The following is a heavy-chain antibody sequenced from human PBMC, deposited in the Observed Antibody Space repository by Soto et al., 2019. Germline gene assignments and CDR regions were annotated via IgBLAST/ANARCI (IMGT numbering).Heavy chain of an antibody. V-gene: IGHV4-34*01. Sequence: QVQLQQWGAGLLKPSETLSLTCAVYGGSFSGYYWSWIRQPPGKGLEWIGEINHSGSTNYNPSLKSRVTISVDTSKNQFSLKLSSVTAADTAVYYCARGLSEVRSSTSYLFDYWGQGTLVTVSS. D-gene: IGHD2-2*01. CDR3: ARGLSEVRSSTSYLFDY. CDR1: GGSFSGYY. CDR2: INHSGST. J-gene: IGHJ4*02.